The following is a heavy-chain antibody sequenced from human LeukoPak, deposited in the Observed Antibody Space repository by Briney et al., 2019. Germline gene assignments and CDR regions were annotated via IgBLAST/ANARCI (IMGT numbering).Heavy chain of an antibody. CDR1: GGSISSYY. D-gene: IGHD5-18*01. Sequence: PSETLSLTCTVSGGSISSYYWSWLRQPPGKGLEWIGYLHYSGSTTYNPSLKSRVTISVDTSKNQFSLKLSSVTAADTAVYYCARYSYGGFYFDYWGQGTLVTVSS. CDR3: ARYSYGGFYFDY. CDR2: LHYSGST. V-gene: IGHV4-59*08. J-gene: IGHJ4*02.